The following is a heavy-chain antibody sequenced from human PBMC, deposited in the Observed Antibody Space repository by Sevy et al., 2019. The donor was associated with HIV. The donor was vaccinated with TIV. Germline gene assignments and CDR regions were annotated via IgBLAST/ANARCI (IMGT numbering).Heavy chain of an antibody. CDR2: IYTSGST. J-gene: IGHJ6*03. D-gene: IGHD6-13*01. V-gene: IGHV4-61*02. CDR1: GGSISSGSYY. Sequence: SETLSLTCTVSGGSISSGSYYWSWIRQPAGKGLEWIGRIYTSGSTNYNPSLKSRVTISVDTSKNQFSLKLSSVTAADTAVDYCARVRRAAAGTQSHNYYYYYMDVWGKGTTVTVSS. CDR3: ARVRRAAAGTQSHNYYYYYMDV.